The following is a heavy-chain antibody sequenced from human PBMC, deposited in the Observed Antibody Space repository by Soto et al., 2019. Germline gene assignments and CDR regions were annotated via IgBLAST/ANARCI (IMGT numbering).Heavy chain of an antibody. CDR3: AREADLWRWVLLTDWYFDL. D-gene: IGHD2-21*01. CDR1: GGSISSYY. Sequence: SETLSLTCTVSGGSISSYYWSCIRQPPGKGLEWIGHIYYSGSTNYNPSLKSRVTISVDTSKNQFSLKLSSVAAADTAVYYCAREADLWRWVLLTDWYFDLWGRGTLVTSPQ. V-gene: IGHV4-59*01. J-gene: IGHJ2*01. CDR2: IYYSGST.